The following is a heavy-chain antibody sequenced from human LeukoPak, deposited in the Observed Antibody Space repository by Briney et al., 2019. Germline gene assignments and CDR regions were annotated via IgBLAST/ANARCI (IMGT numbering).Heavy chain of an antibody. CDR3: ARDWGGDGVFDY. CDR1: GFPFSGYS. CDR2: INSSSSYI. J-gene: IGHJ4*02. Sequence: GGSLRLSCAASGFPFSGYSMNWVRQAPGKGLEWVSSINSSSSYIYYADSVKGRFTISRDNAKNSLYLQVNSLRAEDTAVYYCARDWGGDGVFDYWGQGTLVTVSS. D-gene: IGHD3-16*01. V-gene: IGHV3-21*01.